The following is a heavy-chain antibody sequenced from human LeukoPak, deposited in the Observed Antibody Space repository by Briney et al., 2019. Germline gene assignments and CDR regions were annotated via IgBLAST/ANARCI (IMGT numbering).Heavy chain of an antibody. J-gene: IGHJ4*02. Sequence: GRSLRLSCAASGFTISGYGMHWVRQAPGKGLEWVAVIWYDGSNDDYADSVKGRFTISRDNSKNTLYLQMNSLRAEDTAVYYCARSIPRYDGSAYYPDYWGQGTLVTVSS. CDR3: ARSIPRYDGSAYYPDY. D-gene: IGHD3-22*01. CDR1: GFTISGYG. V-gene: IGHV3-33*01. CDR2: IWYDGSND.